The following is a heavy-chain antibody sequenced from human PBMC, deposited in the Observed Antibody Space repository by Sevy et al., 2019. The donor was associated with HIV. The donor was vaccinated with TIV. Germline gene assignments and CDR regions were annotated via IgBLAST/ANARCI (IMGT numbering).Heavy chain of an antibody. V-gene: IGHV3-11*01. J-gene: IGHJ4*02. CDR2: ISSSGSTI. Sequence: GGSLRLSCAASGFTFSDYYMSWTRQAPGKGLEWVSYISSSGSTIYYADSVKGRFTISRDNAKNSLYLQMNSLRAEDTAVYYCARDRCSGGSCYSAGGFDYWGQGTLVTVSS. CDR1: GFTFSDYY. D-gene: IGHD2-15*01. CDR3: ARDRCSGGSCYSAGGFDY.